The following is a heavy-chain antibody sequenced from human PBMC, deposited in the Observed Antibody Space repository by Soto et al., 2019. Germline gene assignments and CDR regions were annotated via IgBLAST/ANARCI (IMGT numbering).Heavy chain of an antibody. CDR3: ARVQYYGSGCYFLFRHYYGMDV. CDR1: GYTFTSYG. Sequence: GASVKVSCKASGYTFTSYGISWVRQAPGQGLEWMGWISAYNGNTNYAQKLQGRVTMTTDTSTSTAYMELRSLRSDDTAVYYCARVQYYGSGCYFLFRHYYGMDVWGQGTAVTVSS. D-gene: IGHD3-10*01. J-gene: IGHJ6*02. CDR2: ISAYNGNT. V-gene: IGHV1-18*01.